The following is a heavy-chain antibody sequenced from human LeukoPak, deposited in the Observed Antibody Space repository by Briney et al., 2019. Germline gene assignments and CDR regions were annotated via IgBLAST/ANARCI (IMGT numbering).Heavy chain of an antibody. CDR3: AREGESGSYHYVMDV. J-gene: IGHJ6*02. V-gene: IGHV3-48*03. CDR2: IRSSASTI. Sequence: GGSLRLSCTASGFTFSSYEMNWVRQAPGKGLEWLSYIRSSASTIYYADSVKGRFTISRDNAKNSLYLQMNSLRAEDTAIYYCAREGESGSYHYVMDVWGQGTTVTVSS. CDR1: GFTFSSYE. D-gene: IGHD1-26*01.